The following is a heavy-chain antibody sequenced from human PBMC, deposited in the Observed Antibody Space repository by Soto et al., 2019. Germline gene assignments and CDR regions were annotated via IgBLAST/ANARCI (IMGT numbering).Heavy chain of an antibody. D-gene: IGHD2-2*02. Sequence: GGSLILSCAASGFTFSSYAMSWVRQAPGKGLEWVSAISGSGGSTYYADSVKGRFTISRDNSKNTLYLQMNSLRAEDTAVYYCAKSVRPYCSSTSCYTFDYWGQGP. CDR1: GFTFSSYA. CDR3: AKSVRPYCSSTSCYTFDY. J-gene: IGHJ4*02. V-gene: IGHV3-23*01. CDR2: ISGSGGST.